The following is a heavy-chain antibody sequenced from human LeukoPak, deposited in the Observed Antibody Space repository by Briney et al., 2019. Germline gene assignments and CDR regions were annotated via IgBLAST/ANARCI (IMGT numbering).Heavy chain of an antibody. CDR3: ARAAAAAGGQYFDY. CDR1: GGSLNNYF. D-gene: IGHD6-13*01. V-gene: IGHV4-4*07. Sequence: PSDTLSLTCTVSGGSLNNYFWSWIRQPAGQGVEWIGRIYTNGYTRYNPPLKSRVTLSVDTSKNQLSLKLMSMTAADTAVYYCARAAAAAGGQYFDYWGQGTLVTVSS. CDR2: IYTNGYT. J-gene: IGHJ4*02.